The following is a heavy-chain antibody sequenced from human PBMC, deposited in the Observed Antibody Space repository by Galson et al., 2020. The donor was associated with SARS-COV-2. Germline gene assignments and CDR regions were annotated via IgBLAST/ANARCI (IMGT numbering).Heavy chain of an antibody. CDR1: GGSISSYY. Sequence: SETLSLTCTVSGGSISSYYWSWIRQHPGKGLEWIGYIYYSGSTNYNPSLKSRVTISVDTSNNQFSLKLSSVTAADTAVYYCARGPGDGSGSYYYYYGMDVWGQGTTVTVSS. J-gene: IGHJ6*02. CDR3: ARGPGDGSGSYYYYYGMDV. V-gene: IGHV4-59*13. D-gene: IGHD3-10*01. CDR2: IYYSGST.